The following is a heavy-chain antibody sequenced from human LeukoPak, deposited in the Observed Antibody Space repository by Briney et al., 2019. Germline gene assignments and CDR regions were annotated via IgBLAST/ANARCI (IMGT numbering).Heavy chain of an antibody. CDR1: GYTFTSYD. D-gene: IGHD5-18*01. CDR2: MNPNSGNT. Sequence: GASVKVSCKASGYTFTSYDINWVRQATGQALEWMGWMNPNSGNTGYAQKFQGRVTITRNTSISTAYMELSSLRSEDTAVYYCARGDTAAYYYYMDVWGKGTTVTISS. V-gene: IGHV1-8*01. J-gene: IGHJ6*03. CDR3: ARGDTAAYYYYMDV.